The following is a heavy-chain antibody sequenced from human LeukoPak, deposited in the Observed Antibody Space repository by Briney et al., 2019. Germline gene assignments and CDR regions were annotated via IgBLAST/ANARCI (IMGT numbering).Heavy chain of an antibody. CDR3: ARVGYNWNDYIDY. CDR2: ISYDGSNK. Sequence: GRSLRLSCAASGFTFSSYAMHWVRQAPGKGLEWVAVISYDGSNKYYADSVKGRFTISRDNAKNTLYLQMNSLRAEDTAVYYCARVGYNWNDYIDYWGQGTPVTVSS. J-gene: IGHJ4*02. V-gene: IGHV3-30-3*01. CDR1: GFTFSSYA. D-gene: IGHD1-20*01.